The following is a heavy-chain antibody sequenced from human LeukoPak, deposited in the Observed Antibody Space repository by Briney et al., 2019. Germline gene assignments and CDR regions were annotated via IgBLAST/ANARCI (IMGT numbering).Heavy chain of an antibody. CDR1: GFKFGIYS. J-gene: IGHJ4*02. D-gene: IGHD3-22*01. CDR2: ISYDGSNK. CDR3: ARDVSGYGY. V-gene: IGHV3-30*04. Sequence: QSGGSLRLSCAASGFKFGIYSMHWVRQAPGKGLEWLAVISYDGSNKYYADSVKGRFSISRDNARSTLFLQMNSLTTEDTAVYFCARDVSGYGYWGQGTLVIVSS.